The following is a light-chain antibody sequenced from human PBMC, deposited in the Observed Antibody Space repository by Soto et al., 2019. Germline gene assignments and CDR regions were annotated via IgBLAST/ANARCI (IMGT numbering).Light chain of an antibody. J-gene: IGKJ1*01. CDR2: RAS. Sequence: EIVMTQPPATLSVSPGERATLSCRASQRVSRNLAWSQQKRVQAPRLVIYRASTQATCIEAGLSGSGSGTEFTLTFSSLQSEDFAVYYCQQYNNWPPTLGQGTKV. CDR3: QQYNNWPPT. V-gene: IGKV3D-15*01. CDR1: QRVSRN.